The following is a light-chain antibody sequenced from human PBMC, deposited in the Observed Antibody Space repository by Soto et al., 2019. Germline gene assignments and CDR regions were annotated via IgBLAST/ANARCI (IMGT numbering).Light chain of an antibody. Sequence: EIVLTQSPGTLSLSPGERATLSCRASQSVTSGYLAWYQQQPNQAPRLLIYGASYRATDIPDRFSGGGSGTDFTLTISRLEPEDFAVYYCQHYSSSPPAITVGQGTRLEI. CDR1: QSVTSGY. CDR3: QHYSSSPPAIT. V-gene: IGKV3-20*01. CDR2: GAS. J-gene: IGKJ5*01.